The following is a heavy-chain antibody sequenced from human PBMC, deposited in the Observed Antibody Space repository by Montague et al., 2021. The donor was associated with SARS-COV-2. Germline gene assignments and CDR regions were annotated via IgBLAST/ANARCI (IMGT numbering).Heavy chain of an antibody. D-gene: IGHD2/OR15-2a*01. CDR1: GFTFSSYA. CDR2: ISYDGSNK. V-gene: IGHV3-30-3*01. Sequence: SLRLSCAASGFTFSSYAMHWVRQAPGKGLEWVAVISYDGSNKYYADSVKGRFTISRDNSKNTLYLQMNSLRAEDTAVYYCARVLGGYYGMDVWGQGTTVIVSS. J-gene: IGHJ6*02. CDR3: ARVLGGYYGMDV.